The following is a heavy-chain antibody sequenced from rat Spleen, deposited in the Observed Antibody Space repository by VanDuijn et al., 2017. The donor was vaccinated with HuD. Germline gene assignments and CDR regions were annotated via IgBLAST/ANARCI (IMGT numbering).Heavy chain of an antibody. D-gene: IGHD1-6*01. CDR3: TRAMYTTDYYYAKGYYVMDA. CDR1: GFTFRNYD. J-gene: IGHJ4*01. Sequence: EVQLVESGGGLVQPGRSLKLSCAASGFTFRNYDMAWVRQAPTKGLEWVASISPSGGSTYYRVSVKGRFTASRDNAKSTLYLQMDSLRSEDTATYYCTRAMYTTDYYYAKGYYVMDAWGQGVMVTVSS. CDR2: ISPSGGST. V-gene: IGHV5-27*01.